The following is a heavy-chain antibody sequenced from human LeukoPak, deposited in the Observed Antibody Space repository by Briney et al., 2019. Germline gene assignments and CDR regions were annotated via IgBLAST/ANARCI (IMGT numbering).Heavy chain of an antibody. CDR2: IYYSGST. V-gene: IGHV4-59*08. D-gene: IGHD3-9*01. Sequence: RPSETLSLTCTVSGGSISSYYWSWIRQPPGKGLESIGYIYYSGSTNYNPSLKSRVTISVDTSKNQFSLKLSSVTAADTAVYYCARRQKDYDILTGGGMDVWGQGTTVTVSS. CDR1: GGSISSYY. J-gene: IGHJ6*02. CDR3: ARRQKDYDILTGGGMDV.